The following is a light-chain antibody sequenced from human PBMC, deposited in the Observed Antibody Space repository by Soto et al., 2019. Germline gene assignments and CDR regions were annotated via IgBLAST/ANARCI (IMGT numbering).Light chain of an antibody. CDR3: SAYTTRSAV. Sequence: QSVLAQPASVSGSPGQSITISCTGTSSDVGGYHYVSWYQQLPGKAPKLRIYEVTKRPSGVSNRFSGSKSDNTASLTISGLHAEDEADYYCSAYTTRSAVFGTGTKV. J-gene: IGLJ1*01. CDR1: SSDVGGYHY. CDR2: EVT. V-gene: IGLV2-14*01.